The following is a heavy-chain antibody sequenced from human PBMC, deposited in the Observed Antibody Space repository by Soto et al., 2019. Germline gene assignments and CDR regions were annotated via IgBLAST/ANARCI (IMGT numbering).Heavy chain of an antibody. D-gene: IGHD4-17*01. CDR2: INHSGST. V-gene: IGHV4-34*01. Sequence: QVQLQQWGAGLLKPSETLSLTCAVYGGSFSGYYWSWIRQPPGKGLEWIGEINHSGSTNYNPSLKSRVTISVDTSKNQFSLKLSSVTAADTAVYYCARGLGDYDGYWGQGTLVTVSS. CDR1: GGSFSGYY. CDR3: ARGLGDYDGY. J-gene: IGHJ4*02.